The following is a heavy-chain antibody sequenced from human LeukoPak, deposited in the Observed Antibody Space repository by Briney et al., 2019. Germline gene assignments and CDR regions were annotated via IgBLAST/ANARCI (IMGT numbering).Heavy chain of an antibody. J-gene: IGHJ5*02. CDR1: ELTLSNYC. CDR2: IKRDGTET. CDR3: AREGGSGWYSGWFDP. Sequence: GGSLRLSCAASELTLSNYCMTWVRQGPGKGLEWVATIKRDGTETYYVDSVKGRFTISRDNAKNSLYLQMNSLRAEDTALYYCAREGGSGWYSGWFDPWGQGTLVTVSS. D-gene: IGHD6-19*01. V-gene: IGHV3-7*01.